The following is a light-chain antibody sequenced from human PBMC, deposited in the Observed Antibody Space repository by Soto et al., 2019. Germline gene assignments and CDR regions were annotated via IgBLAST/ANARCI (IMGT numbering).Light chain of an antibody. J-gene: IGKJ2*01. CDR2: GAS. CDR3: QQYVSSPMYT. V-gene: IGKV3-20*01. Sequence: EIVLTQSPGTLSLSPGERAALSCRASQSVSATYLAWYQQKPGQAPRLLIYGASNRATGIPDRFTGSGSGIEVTLTISRLEPEDFAVYFCQQYVSSPMYTFGQGTKLEIK. CDR1: QSVSATY.